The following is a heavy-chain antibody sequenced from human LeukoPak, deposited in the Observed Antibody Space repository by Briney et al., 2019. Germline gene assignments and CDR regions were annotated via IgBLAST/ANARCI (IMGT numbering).Heavy chain of an antibody. CDR1: GGTFSSYA. D-gene: IGHD2-2*01. CDR2: IIPIFGTA. CDR3: ASGLIPYCSSTSCWAFDI. J-gene: IGHJ3*02. V-gene: IGHV1-69*13. Sequence: SVKVSCKASGGTFSSYAISWMRQAPGQGLEWMGGIIPIFGTANYAWKFQGRVTITADESTSTASMELSSLRSEDTAVYYCASGLIPYCSSTSCWAFDIWGQGTMVTVSS.